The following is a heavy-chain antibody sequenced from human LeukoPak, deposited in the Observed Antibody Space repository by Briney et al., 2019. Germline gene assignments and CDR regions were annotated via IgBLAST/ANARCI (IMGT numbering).Heavy chain of an antibody. CDR1: GFTFSDHY. Sequence: GGSLRLSCAASGFTFSDHYMDWVRQAPGKGLEWVGRASNKGNSYTTEYAASVKGRFTISRDDSKNSLYLQMNSLKTEDTALYYCARASRGEVQHPVPFDYWGQGALVTVSS. J-gene: IGHJ4*02. CDR2: ASNKGNSYTT. V-gene: IGHV3-72*01. D-gene: IGHD6-13*01. CDR3: ARASRGEVQHPVPFDY.